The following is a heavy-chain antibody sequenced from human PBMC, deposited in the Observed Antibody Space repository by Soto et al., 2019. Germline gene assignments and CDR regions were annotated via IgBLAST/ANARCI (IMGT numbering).Heavy chain of an antibody. Sequence: PGGSLRLSCAASGFTFSSYEMHWVRQTPGKGLEWVAIISYDGSTKYYSDSVKGRFTFSRDNSKNMLYLQMNSLRPEDATVYYCGRRQTLSYHGMDVWGQGTTGTVS. V-gene: IGHV3-30-3*01. CDR2: ISYDGSTK. J-gene: IGHJ6*02. CDR1: GFTFSSYE. CDR3: GRRQTLSYHGMDV.